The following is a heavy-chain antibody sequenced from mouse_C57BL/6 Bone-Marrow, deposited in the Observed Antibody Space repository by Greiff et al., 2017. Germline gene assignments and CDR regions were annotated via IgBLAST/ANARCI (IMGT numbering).Heavy chain of an antibody. CDR3: ARDTTVAPSMDD. V-gene: IGHV5-17*01. Sequence: EVKLVESGGGLVKPGGSLKLSCAASGFTFSDYGMHWVRQAPEKGLEWVAYISSGSSTIYYADTVKGRFTISRDNAKNTLFLQMTSLRSEDTAMYYCARDTTVAPSMDDWGQGTSVTVSS. CDR1: GFTFSDYG. D-gene: IGHD1-1*01. CDR2: ISSGSSTI. J-gene: IGHJ4*01.